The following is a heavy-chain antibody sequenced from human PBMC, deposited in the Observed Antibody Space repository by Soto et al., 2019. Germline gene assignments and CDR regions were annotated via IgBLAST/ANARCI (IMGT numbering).Heavy chain of an antibody. Sequence: EVQLLESGGGLVQPGGSLRLSCAASGFTFSSYAMSWVRQAPGKGLEWVSAISGSGGSTYYADSVKGRFTISRDNSKNTLYLQMNSLRAEDTAVYYCAKSPFCSGGSCHPPFDYWAREPWSPSPQ. J-gene: IGHJ4*02. CDR1: GFTFSSYA. CDR2: ISGSGGST. CDR3: AKSPFCSGGSCHPPFDY. D-gene: IGHD2-15*01. V-gene: IGHV3-23*01.